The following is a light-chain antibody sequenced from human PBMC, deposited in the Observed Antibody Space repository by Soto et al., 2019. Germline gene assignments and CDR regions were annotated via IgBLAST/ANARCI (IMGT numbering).Light chain of an antibody. CDR3: QAYGNSLSDAV. J-gene: IGLJ2*01. CDR2: VNN. Sequence: QSVLTQPPSVSGAPGQRVTISSTGTSSKIGAPYDVHRYKQLPATAPKLLISVNNNRPSGVPDRFSGCKSGTSACLAITGLQAEDEADYYCQAYGNSLSDAVFGGGTKLTVL. V-gene: IGLV1-40*01. CDR1: SSKIGAPYD.